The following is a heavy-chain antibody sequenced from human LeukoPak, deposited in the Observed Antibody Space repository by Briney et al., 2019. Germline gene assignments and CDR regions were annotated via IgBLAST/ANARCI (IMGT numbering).Heavy chain of an antibody. Sequence: GGSLRLSCEASGFTLSAYWMNWVRQVPGKGLDWVANINPDGSGKRYVDSVKGRFTIARDNADNSLSLQMNSLRAEDTAVYYCASWGAGGNSWGQGTLVTVSS. CDR3: ASWGAGGNS. V-gene: IGHV3-7*01. CDR2: INPDGSGK. J-gene: IGHJ4*02. CDR1: GFTLSAYW. D-gene: IGHD3-16*01.